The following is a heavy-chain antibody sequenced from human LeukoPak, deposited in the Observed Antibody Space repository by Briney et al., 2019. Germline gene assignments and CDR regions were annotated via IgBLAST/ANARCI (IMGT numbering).Heavy chain of an antibody. D-gene: IGHD3-16*01. CDR1: GGSFSGYY. V-gene: IGHV4-34*01. CDR3: ARGDPETRIGFGSNH. Sequence: SETLSLTCAVYGGSFSGYYWSWIRQPPGKGLEWIGEINHSGSTNYNPSLKSRVTISVDTSKNQFSLKLSSVTAADTAVYYCARGDPETRIGFGSNHWGQGTLVTVSS. J-gene: IGHJ5*02. CDR2: INHSGST.